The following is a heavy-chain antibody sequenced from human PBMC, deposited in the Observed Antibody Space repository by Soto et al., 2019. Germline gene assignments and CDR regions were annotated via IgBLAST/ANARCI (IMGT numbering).Heavy chain of an antibody. Sequence: SETLSLTCTVSGDSIRSRTYYWGWIRQPPGTGLEWIGSIYYSGSTYYNPSLKSRVTISVDTSKNQFSLKLLSVTTADTAVYFCAAGEASSRNLAPYYLDFWGQGTLVTVSS. J-gene: IGHJ4*02. D-gene: IGHD6-13*01. CDR3: AAGEASSRNLAPYYLDF. CDR1: GDSIRSRTYY. V-gene: IGHV4-39*07. CDR2: IYYSGST.